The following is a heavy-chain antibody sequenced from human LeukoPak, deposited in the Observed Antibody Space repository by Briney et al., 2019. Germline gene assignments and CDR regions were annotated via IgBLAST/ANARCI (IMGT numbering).Heavy chain of an antibody. J-gene: IGHJ4*02. Sequence: GGSLRLSCAASGFTFSSYEMNWVRQAPGKGLEWVSYISSSGSTIYYADSVKGRFTISRDKSKNTLYLQMNSLRAEDTAVYYCAKERRSEGYFDYWGQGTLVTVSS. CDR3: AKERRSEGYFDY. CDR2: ISSSGSTI. V-gene: IGHV3-48*03. CDR1: GFTFSSYE.